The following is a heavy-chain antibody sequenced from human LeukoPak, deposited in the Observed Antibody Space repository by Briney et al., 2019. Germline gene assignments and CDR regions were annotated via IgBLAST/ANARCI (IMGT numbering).Heavy chain of an antibody. Sequence: GGSLRLSCAASGFTFRSYSMTWVRQAPGKGLEWVSSISSSTTYIYYADSVKGRLTISRDNAMNSLYLQMNSLRGEDTAVYYCVYSSGWLGGYWGQGSLVTVSS. CDR2: ISSSTTYI. CDR1: GFTFRSYS. J-gene: IGHJ4*02. D-gene: IGHD6-19*01. CDR3: VYSSGWLGGY. V-gene: IGHV3-21*01.